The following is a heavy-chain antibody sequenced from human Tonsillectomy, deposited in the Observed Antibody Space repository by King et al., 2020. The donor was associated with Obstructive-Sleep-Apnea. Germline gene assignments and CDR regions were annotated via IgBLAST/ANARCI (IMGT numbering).Heavy chain of an antibody. V-gene: IGHV4-30-4*01. CDR1: GGSISSGDDY. CDR3: ARDNGSGRRGIYFDY. D-gene: IGHD3-10*01. Sequence: QLQESGPGLVKPSQTLSLTCTVSGGSISSGDDYWSWIRQPPGKGLEWSGYIYYSGSTYYNPSLKSRVTISVATSNHHFSLKQSSVTAADTAVYYCARDNGSGRRGIYFDYWGQGTLVTVSS. CDR2: IYYSGST. J-gene: IGHJ4*02.